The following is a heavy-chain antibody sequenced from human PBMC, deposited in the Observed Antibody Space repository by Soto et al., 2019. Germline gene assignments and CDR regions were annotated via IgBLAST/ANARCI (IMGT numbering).Heavy chain of an antibody. V-gene: IGHV4-39*01. CDR3: ARQRAWYGEWAFDI. D-gene: IGHD3-10*01. CDR1: GGSISSDTYF. CDR2: IKYNGHT. J-gene: IGHJ3*02. Sequence: QVQVQESGPGLVKASETLSLTCSVSGGSISSDTYFWVWIRQPPGKGLEWIGSIKYNGHTYYNPSLKSRVALSVDAPNNQFSLKLASVTAADTAVYSCARQRAWYGEWAFDIWGQGTMVTVSS.